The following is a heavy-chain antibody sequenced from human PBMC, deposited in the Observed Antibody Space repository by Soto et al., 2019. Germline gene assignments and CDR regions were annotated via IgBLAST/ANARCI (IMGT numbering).Heavy chain of an antibody. CDR3: ARSIVVVTALDY. D-gene: IGHD2-21*02. CDR2: INAGNGNT. Sequence: QVQLVQSGAEEKKPGASVKVSCKASGYTFTSYAMHWVRQAPGQRLEWMGWINAGNGNTKYSQKFQGRVTITRDTTARTADMELRSLRSEDKAVYYCARSIVVVTALDYWGQGTLVTVSS. CDR1: GYTFTSYA. V-gene: IGHV1-3*05. J-gene: IGHJ4*02.